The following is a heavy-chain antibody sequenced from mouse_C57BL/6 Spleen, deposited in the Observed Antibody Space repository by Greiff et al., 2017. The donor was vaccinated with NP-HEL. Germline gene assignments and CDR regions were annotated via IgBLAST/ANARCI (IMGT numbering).Heavy chain of an antibody. J-gene: IGHJ1*03. Sequence: DVKLVESGGGLVKPGGSLKLSCAASGFTFSDYGMHWVRQAPEKGLEWVAYISSGSSTIYYADTVKGRFTISRDNAKNTLFLQMTSLRSEDTAMYYCARVPYYGSNWYFDVWGTGTTVTVSS. CDR2: ISSGSSTI. CDR3: ARVPYYGSNWYFDV. V-gene: IGHV5-17*01. D-gene: IGHD1-1*01. CDR1: GFTFSDYG.